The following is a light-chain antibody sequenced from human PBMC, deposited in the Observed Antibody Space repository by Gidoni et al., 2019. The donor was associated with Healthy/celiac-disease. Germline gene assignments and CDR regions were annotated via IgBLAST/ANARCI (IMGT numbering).Light chain of an antibody. CDR1: QSISSY. V-gene: IGKV1-39*01. CDR3: QQSYSTPSYT. Sequence: DIQMTQYSSSLSASVGDRFTITCRASQSISSYLNWYQQKHWKVPKLLIYAACSLQSWVPSRFSGSGSGTDFTLTISSLQPEDFATYYCQQSYSTPSYTFGQGTKLEIK. CDR2: AAC. J-gene: IGKJ2*01.